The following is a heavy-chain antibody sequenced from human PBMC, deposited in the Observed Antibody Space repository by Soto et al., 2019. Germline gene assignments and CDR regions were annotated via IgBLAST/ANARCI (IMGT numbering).Heavy chain of an antibody. CDR3: ARDYYDSSGPRFDP. D-gene: IGHD3-22*01. Sequence: XETLSLTCTVSGGSISSYEWSWIRQPPGKGLDWIGYIYYSGSTNYNPSLKSRVTISVDTSKNQFSLKLSSVTAADTAVYYCARDYYDSSGPRFDPWGQGTLVTVSS. CDR1: GGSISSYE. CDR2: IYYSGST. J-gene: IGHJ5*02. V-gene: IGHV4-59*01.